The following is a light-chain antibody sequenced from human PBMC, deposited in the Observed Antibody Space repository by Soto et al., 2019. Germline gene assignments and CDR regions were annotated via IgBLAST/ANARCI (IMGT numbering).Light chain of an antibody. V-gene: IGLV4-69*01. J-gene: IGLJ2*01. CDR3: QTWGTGSVV. CDR2: VNSDGSH. Sequence: QPVLTQSPSASASLGASVKLTCTLSSGHSHYAIAWHQQQPEKGPRYLMKVNSDGSHSKGDGIPDRFSGSSSGAERYLTISSLHSEDEADYFCQTWGTGSVVFGGGTKLTVL. CDR1: SGHSHYA.